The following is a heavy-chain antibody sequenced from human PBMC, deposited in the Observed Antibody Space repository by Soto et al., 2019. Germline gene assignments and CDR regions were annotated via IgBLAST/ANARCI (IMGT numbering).Heavy chain of an antibody. CDR1: GFTFDDYA. D-gene: IGHD3-10*01. CDR2: ISWNSGSI. V-gene: IGHV3-9*01. CDR3: AKDFHGVPDYFDY. Sequence: EVQLVESGGGLVQPGRSLRLSCAASGFTFDDYAMHWVRQAPGKGLEWVSGISWNSGSIGYADSVKGRFTISRDNANNSLYLQMNSLRAEDTALYYCAKDFHGVPDYFDYWGQGTLVTVSS. J-gene: IGHJ4*02.